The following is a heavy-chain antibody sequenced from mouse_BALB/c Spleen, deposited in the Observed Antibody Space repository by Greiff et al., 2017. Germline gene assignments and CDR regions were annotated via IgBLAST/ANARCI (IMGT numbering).Heavy chain of an antibody. CDR1: GYTFTSYW. V-gene: IGHV1-69*02. CDR3: AREDPLFAY. CDR2: IDPSDSET. Sequence: VQVVESGAELVKPGAPVKLSCKASGYTFTSYWMNWVKQRPGRGLEWIGRIDPSDSETHYNQKFKDKATLTVDKSSSTAYIQLSSLTSEDSAVYYCAREDPLFAYWGQGTLVTVSA. J-gene: IGHJ3*01.